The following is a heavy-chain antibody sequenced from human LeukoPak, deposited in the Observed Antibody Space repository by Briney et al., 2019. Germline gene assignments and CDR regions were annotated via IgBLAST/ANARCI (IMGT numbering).Heavy chain of an antibody. CDR3: ARVWDIVVVPAAEDY. CDR1: GYTFTGFS. J-gene: IGHJ4*02. Sequence: ASVKVSCKASGYTFTGFSISWVRQAPGQGLEWMGWINTHNGNTKYTQKFQGRVTMTRDKFTSTAYMELRSLRSDDTAVYYCARVWDIVVVPAAEDYWGQGTLVTVSS. CDR2: INTHNGNT. D-gene: IGHD2-2*01. V-gene: IGHV1-18*01.